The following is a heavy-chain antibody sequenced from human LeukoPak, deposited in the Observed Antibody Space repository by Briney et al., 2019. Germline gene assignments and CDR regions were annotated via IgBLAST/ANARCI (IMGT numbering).Heavy chain of an antibody. V-gene: IGHV1-18*01. Sequence: ASVKISCKASGYSFTSNVISWVRQAPGQGLEWMGWISAYNGNTNYAQKFQGRVTMTRDTSISTAYMELSRLRSDDTAVYYCARDTADDAFDIWGQGTMVTVSS. CDR3: ARDTADDAFDI. CDR1: GYSFTSNV. CDR2: ISAYNGNT. J-gene: IGHJ3*02.